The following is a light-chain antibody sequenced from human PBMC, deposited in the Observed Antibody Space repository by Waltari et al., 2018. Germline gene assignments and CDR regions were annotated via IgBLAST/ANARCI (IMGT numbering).Light chain of an antibody. J-gene: IGLJ2*01. CDR1: SSDVGSYNL. CDR3: CSYAGSSTFVV. V-gene: IGLV2-23*02. Sequence: QSALTPPASVSGSPGQSITISCTGTSSDVGSYNLVSWYQQHPGKAPKLMIYEVSKRVPGFSNRFSGSNSGNPASLTISGLQAGDEADYYSCSYAGSSTFVVFGGGNKLTVL. CDR2: EVS.